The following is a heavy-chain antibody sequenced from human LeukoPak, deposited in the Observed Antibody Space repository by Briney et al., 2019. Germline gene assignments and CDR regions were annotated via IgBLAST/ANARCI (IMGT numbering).Heavy chain of an antibody. CDR1: GGTFSSYA. V-gene: IGHV1-69*05. CDR2: IIPIFGTA. D-gene: IGHD6-13*01. CDR3: ASTLRDTSSWDYYFDY. J-gene: IGHJ4*02. Sequence: SVKVSCKASGGTFSSYAITWVRQTPGQGLEWMGGIIPIFGTANYAQKFQGRVTITTDESTSTAYMELSSLRSGDTAVYYCASTLRDTSSWDYYFDYWGQGTLVTVSS.